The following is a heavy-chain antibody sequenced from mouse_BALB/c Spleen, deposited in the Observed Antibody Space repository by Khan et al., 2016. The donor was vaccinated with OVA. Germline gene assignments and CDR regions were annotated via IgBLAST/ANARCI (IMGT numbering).Heavy chain of an antibody. D-gene: IGHD2-12*01. CDR2: IWRDGST. CDR1: GFSLITYG. CDR3: ARNSYRYNFTY. V-gene: IGHV2-4-1*01. J-gene: IGHJ3*01. Sequence: QVPLKQSGPGLVQPSQSLSITCTVSGFSLITYGVHWVRQSPGTGLEWLGVIWRDGSTDYNAAFLSRLSITKDNSKSQVFFKMNSLQVEDTAIYYCARNSYRYNFTYWGRGTLVTVSA.